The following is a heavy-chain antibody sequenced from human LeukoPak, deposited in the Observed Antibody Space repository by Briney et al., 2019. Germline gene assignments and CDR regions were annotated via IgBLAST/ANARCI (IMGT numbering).Heavy chain of an antibody. Sequence: GGSLRLSCAASGFTFRSYGMHWVRQAPGKGLEWVAFTRYDGNNKYYADSVEGRFTISRDNAKNSLYLQMNSLRAEDTAVYYCARVMGRYCSSTSCYVDYWGQGTLVTVSS. CDR1: GFTFRSYG. D-gene: IGHD2-2*01. V-gene: IGHV3-30*02. CDR3: ARVMGRYCSSTSCYVDY. CDR2: TRYDGNNK. J-gene: IGHJ4*02.